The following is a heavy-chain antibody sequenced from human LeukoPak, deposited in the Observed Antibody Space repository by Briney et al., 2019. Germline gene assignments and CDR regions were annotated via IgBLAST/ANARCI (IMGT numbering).Heavy chain of an antibody. Sequence: GGSLRLSCAASEFTFSSYRMNWVRQAPGKGLEWVSSISSSSSYIYYADSVKGRFTISRDNAKNSLYLQMNSLRAEDTAVYYCARDTAYCSGGSRYSGLYYYYMDVWGKGTTVTISS. CDR3: ARDTAYCSGGSRYSGLYYYYMDV. J-gene: IGHJ6*03. CDR2: ISSSSSYI. CDR1: EFTFSSYR. V-gene: IGHV3-21*01. D-gene: IGHD2-15*01.